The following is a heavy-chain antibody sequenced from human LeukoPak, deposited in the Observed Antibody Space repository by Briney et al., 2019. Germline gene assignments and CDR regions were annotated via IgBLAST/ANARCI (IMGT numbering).Heavy chain of an antibody. CDR1: GFTFGDYA. Sequence: PGGSLRLSCAASGFTFGDYAMHWVRQAPGKGLEWVSGISWNSGSLCYANSVKGRVTISRDNAKNSVYLQVNSLRAEDTALYYCAKDSTSGSYYNHFFRRGMDVWGQGTTVTVSS. CDR3: AKDSTSGSYYNHFFRRGMDV. J-gene: IGHJ6*02. V-gene: IGHV3-9*01. CDR2: ISWNSGSL. D-gene: IGHD3-10*01.